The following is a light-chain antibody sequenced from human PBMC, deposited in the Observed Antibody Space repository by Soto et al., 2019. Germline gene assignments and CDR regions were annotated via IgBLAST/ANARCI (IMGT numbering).Light chain of an antibody. CDR2: DVS. CDR1: QGISSA. V-gene: IGKV1-13*02. J-gene: IGKJ5*01. Sequence: AIQLTQSPPYLSASIGDRVTITCRASQGISSAFDWYQQKPGTVPKLLIYDVSNLQSGVPSRFSGSGSGTDFTLTISSLQPEDFATYYCQQFETYPLTFGQGTRLEVK. CDR3: QQFETYPLT.